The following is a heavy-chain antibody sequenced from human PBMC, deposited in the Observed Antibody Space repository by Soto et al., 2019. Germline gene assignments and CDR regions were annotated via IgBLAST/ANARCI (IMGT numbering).Heavy chain of an antibody. V-gene: IGHV4-30-2*01. CDR1: GGSISSGGYS. J-gene: IGHJ4*02. D-gene: IGHD3-22*01. CDR2: IYHSGST. CDR3: ASQYYYDSSGPYAAGYFDY. Sequence: SETLSLTCAVSGGSISSGGYSWSWIRQPPGKGLEWIGYIYHSGSTYYNPSLKSRVTISVDRSKNQFSLKLSSVTAADTAVYYCASQYYYDSSGPYAAGYFDYWGQGTLVTVSS.